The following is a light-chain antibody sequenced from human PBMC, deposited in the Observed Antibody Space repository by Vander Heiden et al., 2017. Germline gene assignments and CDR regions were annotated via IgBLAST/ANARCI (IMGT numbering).Light chain of an antibody. Sequence: IVMTQSPLSLPVTPGEPASISCRSSQSLLHGNGYNYVDWYRQKPGQSPQLLIHLSSNRASGVPDRVSGSGSGTDFTLKISRVEAEDVGVYYCMQSLQAPVTFGGGTKVEIK. V-gene: IGKV2-28*01. CDR2: LSS. CDR3: MQSLQAPVT. J-gene: IGKJ4*01. CDR1: QSLLHGNGYNY.